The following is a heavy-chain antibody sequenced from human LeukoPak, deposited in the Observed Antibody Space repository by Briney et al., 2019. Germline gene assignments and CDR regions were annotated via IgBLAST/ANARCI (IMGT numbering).Heavy chain of an antibody. D-gene: IGHD3-22*01. CDR3: ARDDRSGYSTLDY. CDR1: GGSMSSHY. V-gene: IGHV4-59*11. CDR2: IYYSGST. Sequence: SETLSLTCKVSGGSMSSHYWSWIRQPPGEGLEWIGDIYYSGSTNYNPSLNSRVTISLDTSKNQFSLNLRSVTAADTAVYYCARDDRSGYSTLDYWGQGTLVTVSS. J-gene: IGHJ4*02.